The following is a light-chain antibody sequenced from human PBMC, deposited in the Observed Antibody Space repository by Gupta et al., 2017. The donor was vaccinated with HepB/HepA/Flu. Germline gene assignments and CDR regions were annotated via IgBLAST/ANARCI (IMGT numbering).Light chain of an antibody. V-gene: IGLV1-47*02. CDR1: SSNVGRNN. CDR2: NPN. J-gene: IGLJ1*01. Sequence: QSVLPQPPPASATPGQRFTISCSGSSSNVGRNNVYWYQQHPGAAPKLLIYNPNQRPSGVPDRFSGSKSGTSASLAISGLRSEDEADYYCAAWDNSLSGYVFGTGTWVTVL. CDR3: AAWDNSLSGYV.